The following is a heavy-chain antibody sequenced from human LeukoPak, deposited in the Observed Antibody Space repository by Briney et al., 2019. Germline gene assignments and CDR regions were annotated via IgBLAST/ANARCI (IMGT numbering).Heavy chain of an antibody. CDR1: GFTFSNAW. V-gene: IGHV3-15*01. J-gene: IGHJ6*02. Sequence: GGSLRLSCAASGFTFSNAWMSWVRQAPGKGLEWVGRIKSKTDGGTTDYAAPVKGRFTISRDDSKNTLYLQMNSLKTEDTAVYYCTTDTPIIWEQLVSLDYYYGMDVWGQGTTVTVSS. CDR2: IKSKTDGGTT. D-gene: IGHD6-6*01. CDR3: TTDTPIIWEQLVSLDYYYGMDV.